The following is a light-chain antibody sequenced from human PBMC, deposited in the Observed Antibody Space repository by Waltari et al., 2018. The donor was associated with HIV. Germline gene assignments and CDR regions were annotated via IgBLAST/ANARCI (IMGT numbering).Light chain of an antibody. CDR2: DAS. CDR1: QDIANH. J-gene: IGKJ3*01. V-gene: IGKV1-33*01. CDR3: QQFASLPLT. Sequence: DIYMTQSPSSLSASVGARITITCQASQDIANHLAWYRQKPGRAPELLLYDASNLESGVPSRFTGRASGTTFSLTITALQPEDSATYYCQQFASLPLTFGPGTTVDIK.